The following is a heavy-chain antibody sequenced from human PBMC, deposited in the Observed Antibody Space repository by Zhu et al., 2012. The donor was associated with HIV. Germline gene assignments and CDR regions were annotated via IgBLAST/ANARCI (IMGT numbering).Heavy chain of an antibody. CDR2: INHSGSS. V-gene: IGHV4-34*02. Sequence: QVQLQQWGAGLLKPSETLSLTCAVYGGTFNDYYWIWIRQAPGKALEWIGEINHSGSSNYSPSLKSRVTISVDTSKNQFSLKLSSVTAADTAIYYCARGDRGSYRKNAFDVWGQGTMVTVSS. CDR3: ARGDRGSYRKNAFDV. D-gene: IGHD3-16*02. J-gene: IGHJ3*01. CDR1: GGTFNDYY.